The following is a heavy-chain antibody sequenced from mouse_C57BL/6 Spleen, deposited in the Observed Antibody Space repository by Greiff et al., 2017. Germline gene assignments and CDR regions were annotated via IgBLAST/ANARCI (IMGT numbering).Heavy chain of an antibody. CDR1: GYTFTSYW. J-gene: IGHJ2*01. CDR3: ARLPYYYGNSSYFDY. V-gene: IGHV1-55*01. Sequence: QVQLQQPGAELVKPGASVKMSCKASGYTFTSYWITWVKQRPGQGLEWIGDIYPGSGSTNYNEKFKSKATLTVDTSSSTAYMQLSSLTSEDSAVYYCARLPYYYGNSSYFDYWCQGTTLTVSS. CDR2: IYPGSGST. D-gene: IGHD1-1*01.